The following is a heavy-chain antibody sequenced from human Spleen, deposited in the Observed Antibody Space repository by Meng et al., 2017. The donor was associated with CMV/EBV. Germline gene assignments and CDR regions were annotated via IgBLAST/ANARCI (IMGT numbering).Heavy chain of an antibody. J-gene: IGHJ6*02. Sequence: ASVKVSCKASGYTFVNYGLSWVRQAPGQGLEWMGWISIYNGNTNYAEKFQGRVTMTTDTSTSTAYMELRRLTSHDTAMYYCARDGPYSSSSRFYYGMDVWGQGTTVTVSS. CDR1: GYTFVNYG. CDR2: ISIYNGNT. D-gene: IGHD6-6*01. CDR3: ARDGPYSSSSRFYYGMDV. V-gene: IGHV1-18*01.